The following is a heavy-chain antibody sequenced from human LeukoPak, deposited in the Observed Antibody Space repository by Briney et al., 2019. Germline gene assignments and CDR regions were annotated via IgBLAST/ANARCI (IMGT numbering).Heavy chain of an antibody. CDR3: ARDSYWYPVDY. CDR1: GFTFSTYA. J-gene: IGHJ4*02. CDR2: IRQDGSEE. V-gene: IGHV3-7*01. Sequence: PGGSLRLSCAASGFTFSTYAMSWVRQAPGKGLEWVANIRQDGSEENYADSVKGRFTISRDNAKNSLYLQINSLRAEDTAVYYCARDSYWYPVDYWGQGTLVTVSS. D-gene: IGHD1-26*01.